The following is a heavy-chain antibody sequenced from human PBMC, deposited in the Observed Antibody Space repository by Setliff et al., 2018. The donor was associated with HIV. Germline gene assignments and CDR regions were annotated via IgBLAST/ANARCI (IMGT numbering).Heavy chain of an antibody. CDR2: IFYSGIT. D-gene: IGHD3-3*01. CDR3: ARSKSFYDFWGGYYTHGAFKI. J-gene: IGHJ3*02. V-gene: IGHV4-39*01. Sequence: SETLSLTCTVSGGSFTSRSYYWGWIRQPPGKGLEWIGSIFYSGITYYNPSLKSRVTISVDTSKNQFSLNLTSVTAADTAVYYCARSKSFYDFWGGYYTHGAFKIWGLGTMVTVS. CDR1: GGSFTSRSYY.